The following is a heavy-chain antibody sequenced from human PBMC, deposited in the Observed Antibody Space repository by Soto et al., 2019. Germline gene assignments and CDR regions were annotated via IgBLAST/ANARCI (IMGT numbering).Heavy chain of an antibody. CDR2: IKEDGSER. CDR1: GFTFSKYW. J-gene: IGHJ5*02. D-gene: IGHD2-21*01. CDR3: ASARHIGP. Sequence: GGSLRLSCAASGFTFSKYWMSWVRQAPGKGLECVANIKEDGSERNYVDSVKGRFTISRDNAENSLYLQMNSLRAEDTAVYYCASARHIGPWGQGTLVTVSS. V-gene: IGHV3-7*01.